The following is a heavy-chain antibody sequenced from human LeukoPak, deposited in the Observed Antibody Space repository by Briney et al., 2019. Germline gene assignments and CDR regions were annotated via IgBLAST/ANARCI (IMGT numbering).Heavy chain of an antibody. Sequence: GGSLRLSCAASGFTFSDYYMSWIRQAPGKGLEWVSYISSSGSTISYADSVKGRFTISRDNSKNILYLQMNILRAEDTALYYCAKVADVYSVYYFDSWGPGTLVTVSS. CDR2: ISSSGSTI. V-gene: IGHV3-11*01. CDR1: GFTFSDYY. D-gene: IGHD2-21*01. J-gene: IGHJ4*02. CDR3: AKVADVYSVYYFDS.